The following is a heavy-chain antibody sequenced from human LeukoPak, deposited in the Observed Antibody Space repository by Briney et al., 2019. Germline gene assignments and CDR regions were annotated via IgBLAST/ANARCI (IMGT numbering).Heavy chain of an antibody. J-gene: IGHJ4*02. D-gene: IGHD3-9*01. CDR3: ARDLRYFDWSPGYFDY. V-gene: IGHV4-34*01. CDR1: GGSFSGSY. Sequence: PSETLSLTCAVYGGSFSGSYWSWIRHPPGKGLEWIGEINHSGSTNYNPSLKSRVTISVDTSKNQFSLKLSSVTAADTAVYYCARDLRYFDWSPGYFDYWGQGTLVTVSS. CDR2: INHSGST.